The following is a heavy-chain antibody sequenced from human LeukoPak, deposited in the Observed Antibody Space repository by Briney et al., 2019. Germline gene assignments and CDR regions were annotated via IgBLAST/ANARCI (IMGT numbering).Heavy chain of an antibody. J-gene: IGHJ3*02. CDR1: AFTFSSYA. V-gene: IGHV3-23*01. Sequence: AAGSLRLSCPPSAFTFSSYAMSWVRQAPGKVLEWVSAISGSGGTKYSEKSVKGGFTISSDNTKNTLYLQMNSLRDEDTAVYYCAKTRSYGSGSYSDAFDIWGQGKMVTVSS. D-gene: IGHD3-10*01. CDR3: AKTRSYGSGSYSDAFDI. CDR2: ISGSGGTK.